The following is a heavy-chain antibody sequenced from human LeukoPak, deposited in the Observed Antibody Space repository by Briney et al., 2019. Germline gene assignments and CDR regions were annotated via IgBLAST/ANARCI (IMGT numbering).Heavy chain of an antibody. D-gene: IGHD3-22*01. CDR2: INPNSGGT. CDR1: GYTFTGYY. Sequence: ASVKVSCKASGYTFTGYYMHWVRQAPGQGLEWMGWINPNSGGTNYAQKFQGWVTMTRDTSISTAYMELSRLRSDDTAVYYCARVGAWYYDSSGYFSPPGDYWGQGTLVTVSS. J-gene: IGHJ4*02. V-gene: IGHV1-2*04. CDR3: ARVGAWYYDSSGYFSPPGDY.